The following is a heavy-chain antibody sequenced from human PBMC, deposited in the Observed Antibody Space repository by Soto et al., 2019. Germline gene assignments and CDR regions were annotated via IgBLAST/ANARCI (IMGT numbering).Heavy chain of an antibody. V-gene: IGHV1-69*02. Sequence: ASVKVSCKASGGTFSSYTISWVRQAPGQGLEWMGRIIPILGIANYAQKFQGRVTITADKSTSTAYMELSSLRSEDTAVYYCARHSGYDLVFDYWGQGTLVTVSS. CDR1: GGTFSSYT. CDR2: IIPILGIA. CDR3: ARHSGYDLVFDY. J-gene: IGHJ4*02. D-gene: IGHD5-12*01.